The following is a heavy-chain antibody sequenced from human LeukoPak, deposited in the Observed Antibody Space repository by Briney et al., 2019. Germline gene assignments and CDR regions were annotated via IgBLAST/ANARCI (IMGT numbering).Heavy chain of an antibody. CDR3: ARGPTAAGTFNYYYYMDV. Sequence: ASVKVSCKASGYTFTSYDINWVRQATGQGLGWMGWMNPNSGNTGYAQKFQGRVTITRNTSISTAYMELSSLRSEDTAVYYCARGPTAAGTFNYYYYMDVWGKGTTVTVSS. D-gene: IGHD6-13*01. CDR2: MNPNSGNT. V-gene: IGHV1-8*03. J-gene: IGHJ6*03. CDR1: GYTFTSYD.